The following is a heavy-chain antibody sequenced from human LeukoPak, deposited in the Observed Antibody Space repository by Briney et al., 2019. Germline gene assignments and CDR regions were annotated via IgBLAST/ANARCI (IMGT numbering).Heavy chain of an antibody. CDR2: IRSKANSYAT. D-gene: IGHD3-3*01. J-gene: IGHJ4*02. CDR3: TRQDYDFWSGGNDY. Sequence: GGSLKLSCAASGFTFSGSAMHWVRQASGKGLEWVGRIRSKANSYATAYAASVRGRLTISRDDSKNTAYLQMNSLKTEDTAVNYCTRQDYDFWSGGNDYWGQGTLVTVSS. V-gene: IGHV3-73*01. CDR1: GFTFSGSA.